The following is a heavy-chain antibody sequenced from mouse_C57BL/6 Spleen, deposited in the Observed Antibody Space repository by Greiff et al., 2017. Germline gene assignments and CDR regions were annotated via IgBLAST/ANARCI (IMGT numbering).Heavy chain of an antibody. V-gene: IGHV1-61*01. Sequence: QVHLQQSGAELVRPGSSVKLSCKASGYTFTSYWMDWVKQRPGQGLEWIGNIYPSDGETNYNQKFKDKATLTVDKSSSTAYMQLSSLTYEDSAVYYCARWGRRVGEFDYWGQGTTLTVSS. D-gene: IGHD1-3*01. CDR1: GYTFTSYW. CDR2: IYPSDGET. J-gene: IGHJ2*01. CDR3: ARWGRRVGEFDY.